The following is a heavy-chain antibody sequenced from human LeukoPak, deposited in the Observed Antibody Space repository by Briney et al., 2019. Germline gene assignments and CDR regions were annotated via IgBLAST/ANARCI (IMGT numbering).Heavy chain of an antibody. CDR2: ISAYNGNT. CDR1: GYTFTSYG. Sequence: ASVKVSCKASGYTFTSYGISWVRQAPGQGLEWMGWISAYNGNTNYAQKLQGRVTMTTDTSTSTAYMELRSLRSDDTAVYYCAREPYNWNDEEVANWFDPWGQGTLVTVSS. D-gene: IGHD1-1*01. V-gene: IGHV1-18*01. J-gene: IGHJ5*02. CDR3: AREPYNWNDEEVANWFDP.